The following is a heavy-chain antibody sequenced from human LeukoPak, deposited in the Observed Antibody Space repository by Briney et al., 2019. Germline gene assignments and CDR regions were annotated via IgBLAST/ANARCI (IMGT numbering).Heavy chain of an antibody. V-gene: IGHV4-39*07. D-gene: IGHD2-15*01. CDR2: INHSGST. J-gene: IGHJ4*02. CDR1: DGSISTSSYY. Sequence: SETLSLTCIVSDGSISTSSYYWGWIRQPPGKGLEWIGEINHSGSTNYNPSLKSRVTISVDTSKNQFSLKLSSVTAADTAVYYCAAPRVGSHVFDYWGQGTLVTVSS. CDR3: AAPRVGSHVFDY.